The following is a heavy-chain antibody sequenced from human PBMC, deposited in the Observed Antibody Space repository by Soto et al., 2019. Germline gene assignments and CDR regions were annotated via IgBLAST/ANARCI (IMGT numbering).Heavy chain of an antibody. CDR1: GFTFSSYG. D-gene: IGHD3-3*01. Sequence: QVHLVESGGGVLQPGRSLRLSCAASGFTFSSYGMHWVRQAAGKGLEWVAVIWYDRSKKYYADSVKGRFTISRDNSKKTLYLQTNSLRGNDTAVYYCAREGVIFAENPDNYWGQGTLVTFAS. CDR2: IWYDRSKK. V-gene: IGHV3-33*01. CDR3: AREGVIFAENPDNY. J-gene: IGHJ4*02.